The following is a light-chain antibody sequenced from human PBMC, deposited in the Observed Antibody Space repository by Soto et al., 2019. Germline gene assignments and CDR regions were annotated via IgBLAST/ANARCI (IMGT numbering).Light chain of an antibody. CDR2: DAF. CDR3: QQRKNWPLT. CDR1: QTIDNY. V-gene: IGKV3-11*01. J-gene: IGKJ4*01. Sequence: EIVLTQSPATLSLSPGERATLSCRASQTIDNYLHWYQQKPGQAPRLLIYDAFYRAAGVPARFSGVGSGTDFTLTISSREPEDFAFYYCQQRKNWPLTFGGGTRVEI.